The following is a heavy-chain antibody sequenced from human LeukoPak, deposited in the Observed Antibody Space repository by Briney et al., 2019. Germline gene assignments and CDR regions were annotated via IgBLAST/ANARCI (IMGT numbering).Heavy chain of an antibody. Sequence: GGSLSLSCAASGFTFSSYAMSWVRQAPGKGLEWVSAISGSGGSTYYADSVRGRFTISRDNSRGSLYLQMDSLRGDDTAVYYCAKFANGYYGTFFDYWGQGFLVAVSS. CDR2: ISGSGGST. CDR3: AKFANGYYGTFFDY. V-gene: IGHV3-23*01. D-gene: IGHD3-3*01. CDR1: GFTFSSYA. J-gene: IGHJ4*02.